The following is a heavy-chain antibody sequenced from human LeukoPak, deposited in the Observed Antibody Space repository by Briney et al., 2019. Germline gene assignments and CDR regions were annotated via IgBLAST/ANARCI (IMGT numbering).Heavy chain of an antibody. CDR3: TRLQDAVAFDI. CDR2: LYSDGRT. V-gene: IGHV3-53*01. D-gene: IGHD5-24*01. J-gene: IGHJ3*02. CDR1: GLTVSSNY. Sequence: PGGSLRLSCAASGLTVSSNYMTWVRQAPGRGLEWVSVLYSDGRTFYADSVKGRFTISRDNSKNMLYLQMNSLRAEDTALYYCTRLQDAVAFDIWGQGTMVTVSS.